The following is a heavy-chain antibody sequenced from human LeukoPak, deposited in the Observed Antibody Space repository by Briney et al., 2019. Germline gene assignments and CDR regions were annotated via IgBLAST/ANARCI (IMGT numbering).Heavy chain of an antibody. J-gene: IGHJ4*02. CDR2: IDTSGST. CDR3: AKSSDYSNHVFGY. Sequence: SETLSLTCIVSGGSISGGSYYWSWIRQPAGKGLEWIGRIDTSGSTNYNPSLKSRVTISVDASKNHLSLRLTSVTAADTAVYYCAKSSDYSNHVFGYWGLGTLVTVSS. CDR1: GGSISGGSYY. D-gene: IGHD4-11*01. V-gene: IGHV4-61*02.